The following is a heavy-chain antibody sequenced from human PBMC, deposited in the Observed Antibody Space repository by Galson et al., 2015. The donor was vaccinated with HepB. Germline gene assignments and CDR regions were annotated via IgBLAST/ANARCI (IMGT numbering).Heavy chain of an antibody. CDR3: ARGRNYYDSTGSYDH. D-gene: IGHD3-22*01. Sequence: SLRLSCAPSGYTFSNYPMHWVRQAPGKGLEWVAVISYDGINKYYADSVKGRFTISRDNSKNTLYLQMNSPRVEDTAVYYCARGRNYYDSTGSYDHWGQGTLVTVSS. CDR2: ISYDGINK. J-gene: IGHJ4*02. CDR1: GYTFSNYP. V-gene: IGHV3-30*04.